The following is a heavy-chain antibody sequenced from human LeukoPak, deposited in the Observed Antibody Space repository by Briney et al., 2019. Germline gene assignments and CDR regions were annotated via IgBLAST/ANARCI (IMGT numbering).Heavy chain of an antibody. J-gene: IGHJ5*02. V-gene: IGHV1-18*01. Sequence: ASVKVSCKASGYTFTSYGISWVRQAPGQGLEWMGWISAYNGNTNYAQRLQGRVTMTTDTSTSTAYMELRSLRSDDTAVYYCAXXXXXXRYFDPIGGANWFDPWGQGTLVTVSS. CDR2: ISAYNGNT. CDR1: GYTFTSYG. D-gene: IGHD3-9*01. CDR3: AXXXXXXRYFDPIGGANWFDP.